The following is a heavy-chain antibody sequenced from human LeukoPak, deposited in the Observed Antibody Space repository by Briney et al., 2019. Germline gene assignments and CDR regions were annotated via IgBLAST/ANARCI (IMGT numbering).Heavy chain of an antibody. D-gene: IGHD6-13*01. CDR2: IIPIFGTA. J-gene: IGHJ4*02. V-gene: IGHV1-69*06. CDR1: GGTFSSYA. CDR3: ARSGSSSWYPEDY. Sequence: VASVKVSCKASGGTFSSYAISWVGQAPGQGLEWMGGIIPIFGTANYAQKFQGRVTITADKSTSTAYMELSSLRSEDTAVYYCARSGSSSWYPEDYWGQGTLVTVSS.